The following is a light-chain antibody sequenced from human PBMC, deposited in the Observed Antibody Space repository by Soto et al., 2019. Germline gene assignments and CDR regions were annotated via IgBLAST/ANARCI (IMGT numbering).Light chain of an antibody. CDR2: HAS. J-gene: IGKJ1*01. CDR1: QSISNW. Sequence: DIQRTQSPSTLPASVGDRVTITCRASQSISNWLAWYPQKPGTATKVLIYHASNLQSGVPSRFSGSGSGTEFTLTISSLQPEDFATDYCQQYNSYSFGQGTKVDI. CDR3: QQYNSYS. V-gene: IGKV1-5*01.